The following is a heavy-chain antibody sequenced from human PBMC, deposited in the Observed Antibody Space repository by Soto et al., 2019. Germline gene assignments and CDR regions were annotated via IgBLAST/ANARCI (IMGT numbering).Heavy chain of an antibody. CDR2: IKEDGSEE. J-gene: IGHJ3*02. Sequence: EVQLVESGGDLVQPGGSLRLSCAASGFTFSSFWLTWVRQAPVKGLEWVANIKEDGSEEYYVDYVKGRFTISSDNAKNSLYLQMNRLRAEDTAVYSCARENNDYSWGAFEIWVQGTMVTVSS. V-gene: IGHV3-7*01. CDR3: ARENNDYSWGAFEI. D-gene: IGHD3-16*01. CDR1: GFTFSSFW.